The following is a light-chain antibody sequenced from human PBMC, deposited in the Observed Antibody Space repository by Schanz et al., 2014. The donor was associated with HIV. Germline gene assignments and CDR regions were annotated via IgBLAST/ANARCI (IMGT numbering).Light chain of an antibody. CDR2: GAS. Sequence: EIVLTQSPGILSLSPGETATLSCRASQTITYNYLAWYQQKARQAPRLLIYGASRRATGIPDRFSGSGSGSAFTLIISRLEPADIAVYYCQQYGGSPTFGQGTKVEIK. V-gene: IGKV3-20*01. J-gene: IGKJ1*01. CDR3: QQYGGSPT. CDR1: QTITYNY.